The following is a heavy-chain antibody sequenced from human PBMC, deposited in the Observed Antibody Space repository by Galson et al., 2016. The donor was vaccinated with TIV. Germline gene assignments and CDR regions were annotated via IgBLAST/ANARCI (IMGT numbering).Heavy chain of an antibody. V-gene: IGHV4-61*05. Sequence: SETLSLTCTVSGGSTGSSRYFWGWIRQPPGKGLEWIGYIHYSGSTNYNPSLKSRVTISIDTSKNQFSLKLSSVAAADTAVYFCARGLLHYGELASYYYGMDVWGQGTTVTVSS. CDR1: GGSTGSSRYF. CDR3: ARGLLHYGELASYYYGMDV. J-gene: IGHJ6*02. CDR2: IHYSGST. D-gene: IGHD3-16*02.